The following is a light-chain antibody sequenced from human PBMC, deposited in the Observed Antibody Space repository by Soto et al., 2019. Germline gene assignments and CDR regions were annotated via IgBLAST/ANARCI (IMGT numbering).Light chain of an antibody. J-gene: IGLJ3*02. Sequence: QSVLAQPPSVSGAPGQSVTVSCTGSSSNIGSGHVVHWYQQLPGTAPKLLIYGHNNRPSGVPDRFSGSKSGTSASLGITGLQAEDEADYYCQSYDSSLGGWVFGGGTKLTVL. CDR1: SSNIGSGHV. CDR3: QSYDSSLGGWV. V-gene: IGLV1-40*01. CDR2: GHN.